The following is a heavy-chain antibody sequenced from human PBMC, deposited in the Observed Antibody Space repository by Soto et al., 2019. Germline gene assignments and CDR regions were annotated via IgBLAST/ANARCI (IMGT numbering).Heavy chain of an antibody. CDR2: ISSSSSTI. D-gene: IGHD3-22*01. V-gene: IGHV3-48*02. CDR1: GFTFSSYS. J-gene: IGHJ5*02. Sequence: GGSLRLSCAASGFTFSSYSMNWVRQAPGKGLEWASYISSSSSTIYYADSVKGRFTISRDNAKNSLYLQMNSLRDEDTAVYYCARDPAYYYDSSGTNWFDPWGQGTLVTVSS. CDR3: ARDPAYYYDSSGTNWFDP.